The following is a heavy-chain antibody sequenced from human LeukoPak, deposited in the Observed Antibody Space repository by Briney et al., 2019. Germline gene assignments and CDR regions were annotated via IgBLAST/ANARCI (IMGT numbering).Heavy chain of an antibody. Sequence: SETLSLTCAVYGGSFSGYYWSWIRQPPGKGLEWIGEINHSGSTNYNPSLKSRITISVDTSKNQFSLKLSSVTAADTAVYYCARGPSLDYWGQGTLVTVSS. CDR1: GGSFSGYY. V-gene: IGHV4-34*01. CDR2: INHSGST. J-gene: IGHJ4*02. CDR3: ARGPSLDY.